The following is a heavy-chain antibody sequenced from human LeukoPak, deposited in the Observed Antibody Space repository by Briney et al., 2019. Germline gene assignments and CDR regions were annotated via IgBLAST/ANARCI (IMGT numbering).Heavy chain of an antibody. CDR2: INHSGST. V-gene: IGHV4-34*01. CDR3: ARYGLIRGFEY. D-gene: IGHD3-16*01. CDR1: GGSFSGYY. Sequence: PSETLSLTCAVYGGSFSGYYWSWIRQPPGKGLEWIGEINHSGSTNYNPSLKSRVTISVDTSKNQFSLKLSSVTAADTAVYYCARYGLIRGFEYWGQGTLVTVSS. J-gene: IGHJ4*02.